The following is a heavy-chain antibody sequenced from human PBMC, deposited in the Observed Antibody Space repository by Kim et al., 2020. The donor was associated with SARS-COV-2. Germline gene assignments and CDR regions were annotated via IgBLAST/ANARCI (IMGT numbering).Heavy chain of an antibody. J-gene: IGHJ5*02. CDR3: ARAGVVVPAAKVDWFDP. Sequence: SETLSLTCTVSGGSISSGGYYWSWIRQHPGKGLEWIGYIYYSGSTYYNPSLKSRVTISVDTSKNQFSLKLSSVTAADTAVYYCARAGVVVPAAKVDWFDPWGQGTLVTVSS. CDR1: GGSISSGGYY. V-gene: IGHV4-31*03. D-gene: IGHD2-2*01. CDR2: IYYSGST.